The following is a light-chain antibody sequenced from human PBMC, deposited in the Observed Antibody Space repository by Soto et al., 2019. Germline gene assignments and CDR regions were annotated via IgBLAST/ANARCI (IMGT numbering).Light chain of an antibody. CDR1: QSVSSSY. CDR2: GAS. CDR3: QQYGSPIT. Sequence: EIVLTQSPGTLSLSPGDRATLSCRASQSVSSSYLAWYQQKPGQAPRLLIYGASSRAAGIPDRFSGSGSGKYFTLTISRLEPEDFAVYYCQQYGSPITFGQGTRLEIK. V-gene: IGKV3-20*01. J-gene: IGKJ5*01.